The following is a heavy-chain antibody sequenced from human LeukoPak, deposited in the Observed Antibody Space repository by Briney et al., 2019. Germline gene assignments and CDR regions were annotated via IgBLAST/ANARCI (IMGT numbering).Heavy chain of an antibody. D-gene: IGHD6-6*01. Sequence: GGSLRLSCAASGLTFSSYWMSWVRQAPGKGLEWVPNIKRDGSEKYYVDSVKGRFTISRDNAKNSLYLQMDSLRAEDTAVYYCARGWGSSTTYFDYWGQGTLVTVSS. J-gene: IGHJ4*02. V-gene: IGHV3-7*01. CDR3: ARGWGSSTTYFDY. CDR1: GLTFSSYW. CDR2: IKRDGSEK.